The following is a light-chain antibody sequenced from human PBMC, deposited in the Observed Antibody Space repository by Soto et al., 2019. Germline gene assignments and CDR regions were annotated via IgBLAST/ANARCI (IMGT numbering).Light chain of an antibody. J-gene: IGKJ5*01. CDR2: GAS. CDR3: QQYGSSPIT. V-gene: IGKV3-20*01. Sequence: DIVMTQSPATLSVSPGERATLSCRASQSVDSSLAWYQQKPGQAPRLLIYGASSRATGIPDRFSGSGSGTDFTLTISRLEPEDFAVYYCQQYGSSPITFGQGTRLEIK. CDR1: QSVDSS.